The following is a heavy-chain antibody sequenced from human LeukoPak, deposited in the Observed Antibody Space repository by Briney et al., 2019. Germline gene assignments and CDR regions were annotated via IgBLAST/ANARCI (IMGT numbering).Heavy chain of an antibody. CDR1: GFTFTSSR. D-gene: IGHD7-27*01. J-gene: IGHJ4*02. Sequence: QPGGSLGLSCAASGFTFTSSRMLWVRQTPGKGLVWVSNINTDGSSTNYADSVKGRFTISRDNAKNTLFLQMNSLRAEDTAIYYCVRNWGEDYWGQGTLVTVSS. V-gene: IGHV3-74*01. CDR3: VRNWGEDY. CDR2: INTDGSST.